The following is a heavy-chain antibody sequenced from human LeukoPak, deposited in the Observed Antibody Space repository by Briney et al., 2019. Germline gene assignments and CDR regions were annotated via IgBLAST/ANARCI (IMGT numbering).Heavy chain of an antibody. J-gene: IGHJ4*02. CDR3: AKDRGQWLVEVDY. CDR1: GFTFSSYA. Sequence: GGSLRLSCAVSGFTFSSYAMRWVRQAPGKGLEWVSAISGSGGSTYYADSVKGRFTIPREISKNTLYLQMKSLAAEDTAVYYCAKDRGQWLVEVDYWGQGTLVTVSS. D-gene: IGHD6-19*01. CDR2: ISGSGGST. V-gene: IGHV3-23*01.